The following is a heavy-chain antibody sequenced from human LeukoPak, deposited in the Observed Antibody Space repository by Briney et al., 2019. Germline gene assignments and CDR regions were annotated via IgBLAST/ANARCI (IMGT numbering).Heavy chain of an antibody. D-gene: IGHD2-8*01. CDR1: GGSFSSGSYY. J-gene: IGHJ3*02. CDR3: ARDNDDAFDI. V-gene: IGHV4-61*02. CDR2: IYTSGST. Sequence: PSQTLSLTCTVSGGSFSSGSYYWSWIRQPAGKGLEWIGRIYTSGSTNYNPSLKSRVTISVDTSKNQFSLKLSSVTAADTAVYYCARDNDDAFDIWGQGTMVTVSS.